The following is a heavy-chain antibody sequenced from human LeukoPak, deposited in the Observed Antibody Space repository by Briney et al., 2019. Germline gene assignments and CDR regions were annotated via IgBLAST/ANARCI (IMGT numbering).Heavy chain of an antibody. CDR1: GFTFSSYS. CDR3: AREGSGGSLAILS. D-gene: IGHD2-15*01. V-gene: IGHV3-21*04. CDR2: ISSSSSYI. Sequence: GGSLRLSCAASGFTFSSYSMNGVRQAPGKGLEWVSSISSSSSYIYYADSVKGRFTISRDNAKNSLYLQMNSLRAEDTAVYYCAREGSGGSLAILSWGQGTLVTVSS. J-gene: IGHJ5*02.